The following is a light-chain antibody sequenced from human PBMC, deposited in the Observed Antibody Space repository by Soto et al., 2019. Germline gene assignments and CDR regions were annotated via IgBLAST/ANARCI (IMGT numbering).Light chain of an antibody. V-gene: IGLV2-14*01. CDR2: EVS. J-gene: IGLJ1*01. Sequence: QSVLTQPASVSGSPGQSITISCTGTSSDVGGYNYVSWYQQQSGKAPKLMIHEVSNRPSGVSNRFSGSKSGNTASLTVSGLQAADEADYLCKSYAGSNTYVFGSGTKVTVL. CDR1: SSDVGGYNY. CDR3: KSYAGSNTYV.